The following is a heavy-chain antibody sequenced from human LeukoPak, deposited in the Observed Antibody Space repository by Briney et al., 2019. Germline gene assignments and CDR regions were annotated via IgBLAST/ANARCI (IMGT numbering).Heavy chain of an antibody. CDR1: GFTLSNYG. V-gene: IGHV3-33*06. CDR3: AKSGRNWAYLEY. Sequence: GGSLPVSCAVSGFTLSNYGMHWVRQAPGRGLEWVAVIWYDGTNEYYADSVRGRFTISRDSSKNTLYLQMNSLRAEDTAVYYCAKSGRNWAYLEYWGQGTLVTVSS. CDR2: IWYDGTNE. D-gene: IGHD7-27*01. J-gene: IGHJ4*02.